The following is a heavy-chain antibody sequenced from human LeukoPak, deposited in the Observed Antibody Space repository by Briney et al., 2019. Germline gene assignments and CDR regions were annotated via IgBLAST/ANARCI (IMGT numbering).Heavy chain of an antibody. CDR1: GVSISSYY. J-gene: IGHJ2*01. Sequence: SETLSLTCTVSGVSISSYYWSWIRQPPGKGLEWIGYIYYSGSTNYNPSLKSRVTISVDTSKNQFSLKLSSVTAADTAVYYCARTITMIVAPDRYFDLWGRGTLVTVSS. CDR3: ARTITMIVAPDRYFDL. V-gene: IGHV4-59*01. D-gene: IGHD3-22*01. CDR2: IYYSGST.